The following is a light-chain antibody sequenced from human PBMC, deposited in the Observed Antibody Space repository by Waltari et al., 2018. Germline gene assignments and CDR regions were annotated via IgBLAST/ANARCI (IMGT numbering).Light chain of an antibody. CDR2: KAS. CDR3: QQYNSYSWT. J-gene: IGKJ1*01. Sequence: DIHMTQSPSTLSASVADRVTITCRSSQSISSWLAWYQQKPGKAPKLLIYKASSLESGVPSRFSGSGSGTEFTLTISRLQPDDFATYYCQQYNSYSWTFGQGTKVEIK. CDR1: QSISSW. V-gene: IGKV1-5*03.